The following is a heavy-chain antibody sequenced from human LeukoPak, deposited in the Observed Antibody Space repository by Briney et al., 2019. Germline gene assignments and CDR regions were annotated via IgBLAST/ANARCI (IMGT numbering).Heavy chain of an antibody. CDR2: ISNNGDSR. D-gene: IGHD1-26*01. CDR3: AKEEGSGTYAY. CDR1: GFTFSSYG. V-gene: IGHV3-64*01. Sequence: GGSLRLSCAASGFTFSSYGMHWVRQGPGKGLEYVSGISNNGDSRYYANSVKDRFTISRDNSKNTLYLQMGSLGAEDMAVYYCAKEEGSGTYAYWGQGTLVTVSS. J-gene: IGHJ4*02.